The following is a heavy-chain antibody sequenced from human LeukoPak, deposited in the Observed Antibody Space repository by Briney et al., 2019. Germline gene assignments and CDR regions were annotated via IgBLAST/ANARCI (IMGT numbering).Heavy chain of an antibody. D-gene: IGHD6-25*01. Sequence: SQSLSLTSVLSVDSVSSDSSSSKCARHSPSRCLEWLGRTYYRRRWYYDYALSVKRQITINPDTSKNQFSLQLNSVTPEDKAVYYCARGGHSEYLGQGTLVTVSS. CDR2: TYYRRRWYY. J-gene: IGHJ4*02. CDR1: VDSVSSDSSS. CDR3: ARGGHSEY. V-gene: IGHV6-1*01.